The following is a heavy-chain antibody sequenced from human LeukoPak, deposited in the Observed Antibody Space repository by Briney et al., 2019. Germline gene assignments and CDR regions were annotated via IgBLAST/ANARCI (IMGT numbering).Heavy chain of an antibody. Sequence: GGSLRLSCAASGFTFSSYSMNWVRQAPGKGLEWVSSISRSSSDMYYADSVKGRFTISRDNSKNTLYLQMNSLRAEDTAVYYCAKDSSFELNDNCYDSSGYFDYWGQGTLVTVSS. CDR1: GFTFSSYS. CDR2: ISRSSSDM. CDR3: AKDSSFELNDNCYDSSGYFDY. J-gene: IGHJ4*02. D-gene: IGHD3-22*01. V-gene: IGHV3-21*01.